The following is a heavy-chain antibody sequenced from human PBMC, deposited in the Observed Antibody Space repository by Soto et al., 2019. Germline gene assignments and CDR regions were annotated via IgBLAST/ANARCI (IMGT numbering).Heavy chain of an antibody. J-gene: IGHJ6*02. CDR2: IIPIFGTA. CDR3: VREVVHSSSSLGSLYYYYGMDV. V-gene: IGHV1-69*13. Sequence: ASVKVSCKASGGTFSSYAISWVRQAPGQGLEWMGGIIPIFGTANYAQKFQGRVTITADESTSTAYMELSSLRSEDTAVYYCVREVVHSSSSLGSLYYYYGMDVWGQGTTVTVSS. D-gene: IGHD6-6*01. CDR1: GGTFSSYA.